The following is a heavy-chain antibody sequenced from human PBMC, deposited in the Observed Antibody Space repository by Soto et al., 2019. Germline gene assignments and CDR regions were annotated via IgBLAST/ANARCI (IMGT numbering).Heavy chain of an antibody. CDR3: ARISYDSLYFDY. J-gene: IGHJ4*02. D-gene: IGHD3-22*01. CDR2: IFSNDEK. CDR1: GFSLSNARMG. Sequence: GSGPTLVNPTETLTLTCTVSGFSLSNARMGVSWIRQPPGKALEWLAHIFSNDEKSYSTSLKSRLTISKDTSKGQVVLTMANMDPVDTATYYCARISYDSLYFDYWGQGTLVTVSS. V-gene: IGHV2-26*01.